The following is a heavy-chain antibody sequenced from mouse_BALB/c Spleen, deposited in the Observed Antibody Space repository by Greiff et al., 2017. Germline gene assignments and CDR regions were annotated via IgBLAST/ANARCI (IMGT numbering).Heavy chain of an antibody. V-gene: IGHV3-6*02. CDR1: GYSITSGYY. CDR2: ISYDGSN. D-gene: IGHD3-1*01. CDR3: ARGGSSGYETPLDY. Sequence: EVQRVESGPGLVKPSQSLSLTCSVTGYSITSGYYWYWIRQFPGNKLEWMGYISYDGSNNYNPSLKNRISITRDTSKNQFFLKLNSVTTEDTATYYCARGGSSGYETPLDYWGQGTTLTVSS. J-gene: IGHJ2*01.